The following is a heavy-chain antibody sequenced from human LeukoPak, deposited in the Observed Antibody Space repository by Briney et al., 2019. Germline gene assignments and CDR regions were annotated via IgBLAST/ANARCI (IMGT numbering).Heavy chain of an antibody. J-gene: IGHJ6*03. CDR1: GYTFTSYG. CDR2: ISAYNGNT. CDR3: AIDHLSSGWYYGYYYYYMDV. V-gene: IGHV1-18*01. Sequence: ASVKVSCKASGYTFTSYGISSVRQAPGQGLEWMGWISAYNGNTNYAQKLQGRVTMTTDTSTSTAYMELRSLRSDDTAVYYCAIDHLSSGWYYGYYYYYMDVWGKGTTVTVSS. D-gene: IGHD6-19*01.